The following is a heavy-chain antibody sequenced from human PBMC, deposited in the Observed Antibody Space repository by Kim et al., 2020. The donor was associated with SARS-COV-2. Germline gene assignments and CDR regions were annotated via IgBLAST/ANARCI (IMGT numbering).Heavy chain of an antibody. D-gene: IGHD6-13*01. CDR1: GGSFSGYY. J-gene: IGHJ1*01. V-gene: IGHV4-34*01. CDR3: ASSPGIAADRYRYFQH. Sequence: SETLSLTCAVYGGSFSGYYWSWIRQPPGKGLEWIGEINHSGSTNYNPSLKSRVTISVDTSKNQFSLKLSSVTAADTAVYYCASSPGIAADRYRYFQHWGQGTLVTVPS. CDR2: INHSGST.